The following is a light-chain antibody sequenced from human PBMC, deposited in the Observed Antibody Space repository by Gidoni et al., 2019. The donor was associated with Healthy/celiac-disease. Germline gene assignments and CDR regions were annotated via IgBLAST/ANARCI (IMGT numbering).Light chain of an antibody. CDR2: QDS. J-gene: IGLJ2*01. Sequence: SYELTQPPSVSVSPGQTASIPCSGDKLGDKYACWYQQKPGQSPVLVIYQDSKRPSGIPERFSGSNSGNTATLTISGTQAMDEADYYCQAWDSSTMVFGGGTKLTVL. CDR3: QAWDSSTMV. CDR1: KLGDKY. V-gene: IGLV3-1*01.